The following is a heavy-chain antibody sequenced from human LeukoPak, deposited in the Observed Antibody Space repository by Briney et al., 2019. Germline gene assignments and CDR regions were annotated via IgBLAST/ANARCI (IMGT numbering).Heavy chain of an antibody. D-gene: IGHD2-21*01. CDR3: ARRPYSRNWFDP. CDR2: IYYSGST. V-gene: IGHV4-39*01. Sequence: SETLSLTCTASGGSISSSSYYWGWIRQPPGKGLEWIGNIYYSGSTYYNPSLKSRVAMSVDTSKNQFSLKLSSVTAADTAVYYCARRPYSRNWFDPWGQGTLVTVSS. J-gene: IGHJ5*02. CDR1: GGSISSSSYY.